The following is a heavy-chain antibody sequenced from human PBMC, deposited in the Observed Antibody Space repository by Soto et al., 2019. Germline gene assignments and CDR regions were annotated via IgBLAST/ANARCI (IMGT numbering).Heavy chain of an antibody. Sequence: SAKVSCKASGCTFSSYAFSGARQAHRKGLAWMGGIIPIYGTANYAPKFQGRVTITAVESTSTAYMELSSLRSEDTGVYYCARVRVCSSTSCYGYYYYGMGVWGQGTTVTVSS. V-gene: IGHV1-69*13. D-gene: IGHD2-2*01. CDR1: GCTFSSYA. J-gene: IGHJ6*02. CDR2: IIPIYGTA. CDR3: ARVRVCSSTSCYGYYYYGMGV.